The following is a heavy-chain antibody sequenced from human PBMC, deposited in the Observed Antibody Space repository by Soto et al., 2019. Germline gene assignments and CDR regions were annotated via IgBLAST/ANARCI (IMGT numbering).Heavy chain of an antibody. J-gene: IGHJ5*02. CDR1: GGSINDFAYY. Sequence: SETLSLTCTVSGGSINDFAYYWGWIRQPPGKGLEWIGTVYHNENTYYNPSLKSRVTISVDTAKNQFSLNLRSVTAADTAIYFCARRERYYGSPGWFDPWGQGHLATVSS. V-gene: IGHV4-39*01. CDR2: VYHNENT. CDR3: ARRERYYGSPGWFDP. D-gene: IGHD3-16*01.